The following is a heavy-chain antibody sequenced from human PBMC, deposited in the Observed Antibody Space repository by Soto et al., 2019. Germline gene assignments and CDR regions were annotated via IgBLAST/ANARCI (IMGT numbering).Heavy chain of an antibody. CDR3: ANYRGQYYFDY. J-gene: IGHJ4*02. Sequence: GSLRLACAASGFTFSSYAMSWVRQAPGKGLEWVSAISGSGGSTYYADSVKGRFTISRDNSKNTLYLQMNSLRAEDTAVYYCANYRGQYYFDYWGQGTLVTVSS. D-gene: IGHD3-10*01. CDR1: GFTFSSYA. CDR2: ISGSGGST. V-gene: IGHV3-23*01.